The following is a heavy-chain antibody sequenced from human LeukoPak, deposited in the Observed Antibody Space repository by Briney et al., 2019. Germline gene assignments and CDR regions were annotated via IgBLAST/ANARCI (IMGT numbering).Heavy chain of an antibody. CDR3: ARSSGYYLSWFDP. D-gene: IGHD3-22*01. CDR2: MYYTGTR. V-gene: IGHV4-34*01. CDR1: GGSFSGYY. Sequence: SETLSLTCAVYGGSFSGYYWSWIRQPPGKGLEWIGSMYYTGTRYYNPSLKSRLTISVDTSKNQFSLKLSSVTAADTAIYYCARSSGYYLSWFDPWGQGTLVTVSS. J-gene: IGHJ5*02.